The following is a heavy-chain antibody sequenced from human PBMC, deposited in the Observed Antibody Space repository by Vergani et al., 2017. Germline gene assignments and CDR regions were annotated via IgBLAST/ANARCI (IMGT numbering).Heavy chain of an antibody. CDR3: ARAYDFWSGYYRRGGFDY. CDR2: IYYSGST. J-gene: IGHJ4*02. D-gene: IGHD3-3*01. CDR1: GGSISSYY. V-gene: IGHV4-59*08. Sequence: QLQLQESGPGLVKPSETLSLTCTVSGGSISSYYWSWIRQPPGKGLEWIGYIYYSGSTNYNPSLKSRVTISVDTSKNQFSLKLSSVTAADTAVYYCARAYDFWSGYYRRGGFDYWGQGTLVTVSS.